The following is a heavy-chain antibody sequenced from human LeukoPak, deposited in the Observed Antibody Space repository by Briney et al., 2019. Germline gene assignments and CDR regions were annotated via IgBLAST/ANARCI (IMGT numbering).Heavy chain of an antibody. CDR3: AKRTAYSGSYPHFDY. Sequence: GGSLRLSCAAPGFTFSNYGMSWVRQAPGRGLEWVSATSDVGADTYYADSVKGRFTISRYNSKNTLYLQMNSLRAEDTAIYYCAKRTAYSGSYPHFDYWGQGALVTVSS. V-gene: IGHV3-23*01. D-gene: IGHD1-26*01. J-gene: IGHJ4*02. CDR1: GFTFSNYG. CDR2: TSDVGADT.